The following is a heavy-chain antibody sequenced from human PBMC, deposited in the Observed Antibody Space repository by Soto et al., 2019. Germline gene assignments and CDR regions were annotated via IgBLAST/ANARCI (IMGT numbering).Heavy chain of an antibody. CDR1: GFTFNNSA. V-gene: IGHV3-23*01. D-gene: IGHD2-21*01. CDR2: ISENGGSRGGT. Sequence: GGSLRLSCAASGFTFNNSAMTWVRQAPGQGLEWVASISENGGSRGGTYYADSVKGRFTISRDNSKNTLYLQVDSLTGADTAVYYCASATAVVIAPLGIWGQGALVTVSS. J-gene: IGHJ3*02. CDR3: ASATAVVIAPLGI.